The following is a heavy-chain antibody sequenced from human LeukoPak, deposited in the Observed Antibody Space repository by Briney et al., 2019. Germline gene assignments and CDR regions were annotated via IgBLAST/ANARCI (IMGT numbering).Heavy chain of an antibody. Sequence: SETLSLTCTVSGGSISSYYWSWIRQPPGKGLEWIGYIYYSGSTNYNPSLNSRVTISVDTSKNQFSLKLSSVTAADTAVYYCARVVGSYRPYYYYGMDVWGQGTTVTVSS. CDR3: ARVVGSYRPYYYYGMDV. CDR2: IYYSGST. D-gene: IGHD3-16*02. V-gene: IGHV4-59*01. J-gene: IGHJ6*02. CDR1: GGSISSYY.